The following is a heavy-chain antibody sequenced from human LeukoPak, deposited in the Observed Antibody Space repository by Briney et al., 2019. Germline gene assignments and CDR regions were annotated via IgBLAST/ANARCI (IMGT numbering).Heavy chain of an antibody. CDR2: IYYSGST. CDR1: GGSISSYY. CDR3: AKIIVGADEENAFDI. V-gene: IGHV4-59*01. D-gene: IGHD1-26*01. J-gene: IGHJ3*02. Sequence: SETLSLTCTVSGGSISSYYWSWIRQPPGKGLEWIGYIYYSGSTNYNPSLKSRVTISVDTSKNQFSLKLSSVTAADTAVYYCAKIIVGADEENAFDIWGQGTMVTVSS.